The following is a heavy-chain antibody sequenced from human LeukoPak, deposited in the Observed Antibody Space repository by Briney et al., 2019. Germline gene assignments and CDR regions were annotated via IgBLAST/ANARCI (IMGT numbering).Heavy chain of an antibody. CDR3: ARGRSRYYYGSGSYYENWFDP. CDR2: IYYSGST. CDR1: GGSISSYY. Sequence: SETLSLTCTVSGGSISSYYWSWIRQPPGKGLEWIGYIYYSGSTNYNPSLKSRITISLDTSKNQFSLKLSSVTAADTAVYYCARGRSRYYYGSGSYYENWFDPWGQGTLVTVSS. V-gene: IGHV4-59*12. D-gene: IGHD3-10*01. J-gene: IGHJ5*02.